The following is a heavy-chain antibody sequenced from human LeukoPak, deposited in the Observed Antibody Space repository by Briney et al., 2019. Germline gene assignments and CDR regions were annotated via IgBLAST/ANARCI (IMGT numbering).Heavy chain of an antibody. J-gene: IGHJ3*02. D-gene: IGHD3-3*01. Sequence: PGGSLRLSCAASGFTFSSYGLSWVRQAPGKGLEWVSGISGSGGSTNYADSVRGRFTISRDNSKNTLYLQMNSLRVEDTAVYYCAKDLMVIIVSGASDIWGQGTIVTVSS. CDR3: AKDLMVIIVSGASDI. V-gene: IGHV3-23*01. CDR2: ISGSGGST. CDR1: GFTFSSYG.